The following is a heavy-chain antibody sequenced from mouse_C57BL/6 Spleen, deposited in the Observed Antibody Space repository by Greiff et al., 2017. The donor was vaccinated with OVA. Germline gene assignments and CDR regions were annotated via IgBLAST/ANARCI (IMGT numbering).Heavy chain of an antibody. V-gene: IGHV5-17*01. CDR2: ISSGSSTI. CDR3: ARIPAYAMDY. D-gene: IGHD1-2*01. J-gene: IGHJ4*01. Sequence: DVMLVESGGGLVKPGGSLKLSCAASGFTFSDYGMHWVRQAPEKGLEWVAYISSGSSTIYYADTVKGRFTISRDNAKNTLFLQMTSLRSEDTAMYYCARIPAYAMDYWGQGTSVTVSS. CDR1: GFTFSDYG.